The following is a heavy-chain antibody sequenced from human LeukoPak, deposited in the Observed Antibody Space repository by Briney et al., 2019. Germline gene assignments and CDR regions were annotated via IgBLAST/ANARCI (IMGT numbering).Heavy chain of an antibody. D-gene: IGHD6-13*01. V-gene: IGHV4-61*10. CDR1: GGSISSSHYY. CDR2: IYYSGST. Sequence: KPSETLSLTCSVSGGSISSSHYYWNWVRQPAGKGLEWIGYIYYSGSTNYNPSLKSRVTISVDTSKNQFSLKLSSVTAADTAVYYCARDGLAAAASPFDYWGQGTLVTVSS. J-gene: IGHJ4*02. CDR3: ARDGLAAAASPFDY.